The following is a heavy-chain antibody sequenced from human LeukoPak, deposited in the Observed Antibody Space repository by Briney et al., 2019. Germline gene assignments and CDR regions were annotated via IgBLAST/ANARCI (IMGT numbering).Heavy chain of an antibody. J-gene: IGHJ4*02. V-gene: IGHV3-21*01. Sequence: GGSLRLSCAASGFTFSSYSMNWVRQAPGKGLEWVSSISSSSSYIYYADSVKGRFTISRDNAKNSLYLQMNSLRAEDTAVYYCARARGYSGYDRSADFDYWGQGTLVTVSS. D-gene: IGHD5-12*01. CDR2: ISSSSSYI. CDR3: ARARGYSGYDRSADFDY. CDR1: GFTFSSYS.